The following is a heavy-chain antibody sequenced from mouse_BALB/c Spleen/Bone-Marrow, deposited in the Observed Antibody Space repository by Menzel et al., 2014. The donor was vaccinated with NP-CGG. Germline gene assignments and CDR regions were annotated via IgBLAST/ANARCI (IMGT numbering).Heavy chain of an antibody. V-gene: IGHV5-17*02. J-gene: IGHJ4*01. D-gene: IGHD2-1*01. CDR1: GFTFSSFG. CDR2: ISSGSSTI. CDR3: ARSDGNYDYAMDY. Sequence: EVKLMESGGGLVQPGGSRKLSCAASGFTFSSFGMHWVRQAPEKGLEWVAYISSGSSTIYYADTVKGRFTISRDNLKNTLFLQMTSLRSEDTAMYYCARSDGNYDYAMDYWGQGTSVTVSS.